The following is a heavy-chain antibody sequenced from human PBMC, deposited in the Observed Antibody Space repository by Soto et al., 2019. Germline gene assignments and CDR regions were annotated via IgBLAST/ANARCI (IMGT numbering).Heavy chain of an antibody. J-gene: IGHJ4*02. CDR2: ISSSGSTI. V-gene: IGHV3-11*01. D-gene: IGHD2-2*01. CDR1: GFTFSDYY. CDR3: ARDHGIPAANFDY. Sequence: PGGSLRLSCAASGFTFSDYYMSWIRQAPGKGLEWVSYISSSGSTIYYAESVKGRFTISRDNAKNSLYLQMNSLRAEDSAVYYCARDHGIPAANFDYWGQGTLVTVSS.